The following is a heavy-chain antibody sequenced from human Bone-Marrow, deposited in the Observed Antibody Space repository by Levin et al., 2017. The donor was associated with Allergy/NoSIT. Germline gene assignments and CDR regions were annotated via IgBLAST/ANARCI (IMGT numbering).Heavy chain of an antibody. CDR2: ILPHDSDV. CDR1: GYTFPTYW. Sequence: GESQKISCKGFGYTFPTYWIAWVRQMPGKGLEWMGSILPHDSDVKYSPSFQGQVTFSADKSTSTAYLQWSSLKASDSAIYFCARPPTALYPQEHFHLWGQGTLVTVSS. V-gene: IGHV5-51*01. D-gene: IGHD1/OR15-1a*01. J-gene: IGHJ1*01. CDR3: ARPPTALYPQEHFHL.